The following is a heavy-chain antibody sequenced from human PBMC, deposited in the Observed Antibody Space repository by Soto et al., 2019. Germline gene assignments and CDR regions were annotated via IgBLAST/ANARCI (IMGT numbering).Heavy chain of an antibody. Sequence: EVQLLESGGRLVQPGGSLRLSCAASGFTFTSFAMSWVRQAPGKGLEWVSGISGSGGATYYADSVKGRFTISRDNSKSTLYLQVNSLRAEDTAVYYCAIGEWLSTSYFDSWGQGTLLTVSS. CDR2: ISGSGGAT. D-gene: IGHD3-3*01. CDR3: AIGEWLSTSYFDS. CDR1: GFTFTSFA. V-gene: IGHV3-23*01. J-gene: IGHJ4*02.